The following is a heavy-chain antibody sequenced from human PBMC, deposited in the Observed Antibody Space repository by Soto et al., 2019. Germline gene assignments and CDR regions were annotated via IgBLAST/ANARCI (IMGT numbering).Heavy chain of an antibody. J-gene: IGHJ4*02. CDR2: INPNSGGT. D-gene: IGHD6-25*01. CDR3: ARDRPAQKIAAAPYFDS. V-gene: IGHV1-2*04. CDR1: GYTFTGYY. Sequence: QVQLVQSGAEVKKPGASVKVSCKASGYTFTGYYLHWVRQAPGQGLEWVGWINPNSGGTSYAQKFKGWSTRTRDTSIRTFDRERGKQKSDDTAVYYCARDRPAQKIAAAPYFDSWAQEPLVTVSS.